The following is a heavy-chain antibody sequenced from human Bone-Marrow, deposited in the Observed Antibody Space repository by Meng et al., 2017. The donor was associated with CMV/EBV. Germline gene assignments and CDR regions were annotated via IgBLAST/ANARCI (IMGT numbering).Heavy chain of an antibody. CDR3: ARDSVRYCSSTSCYDGMDV. J-gene: IGHJ6*02. Sequence: SETLSLTCAVYGGSFSGYYWTWIRQLPGKGLEWIGESNHGGSTNYNPSLKSRVTISVDTSENQFSLKLSSVTAADTAVYYCARDSVRYCSSTSCYDGMDVWGQGTTVTVSS. D-gene: IGHD2-2*01. V-gene: IGHV4-34*01. CDR1: GGSFSGYY. CDR2: SNHGGST.